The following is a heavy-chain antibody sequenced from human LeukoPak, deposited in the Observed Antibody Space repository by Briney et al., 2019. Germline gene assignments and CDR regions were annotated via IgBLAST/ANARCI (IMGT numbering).Heavy chain of an antibody. CDR3: VAGAYSSGYLFDY. D-gene: IGHD6-19*01. J-gene: IGHJ4*02. V-gene: IGHV3-21*01. Sequence: GGSLRLSCAASGFTFSSYSMNWVRQAPGKGLEWVSSISSSSSYIYYADSVKGRFTISRDNAKNSLYLQMNSLRAEATAVYYCVAGAYSSGYLFDYWGQGTLVTVSS. CDR1: GFTFSSYS. CDR2: ISSSSSYI.